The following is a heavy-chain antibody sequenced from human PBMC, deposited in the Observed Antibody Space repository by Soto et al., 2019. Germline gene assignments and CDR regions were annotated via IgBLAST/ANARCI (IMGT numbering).Heavy chain of an antibody. CDR3: AREAYGMDV. CDR2: INHSGST. Sequence: SETLSLTCAVYGGSFSVYYWSWIRQPPGKGLEWIGEINHSGSTNYNPSLKSRVTISVDTSKNQFSLKLSSVTAADTAVYYCAREAYGMDVWGQGTTVTVSS. V-gene: IGHV4-34*01. CDR1: GGSFSVYY. J-gene: IGHJ6*02.